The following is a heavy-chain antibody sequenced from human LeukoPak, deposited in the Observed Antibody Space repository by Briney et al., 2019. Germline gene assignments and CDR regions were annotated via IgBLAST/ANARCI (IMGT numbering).Heavy chain of an antibody. V-gene: IGHV1-8*03. Sequence: ASVKVSCKASGYTFTSYDINWVRQATGQGLEWMGWMNPNSGNTGYAQKFQGRVTITRNTSISTAYMELSSLRSEDTAVYYCAKTHTDREYYFDYWGQGTLVTVSS. D-gene: IGHD1-14*01. CDR3: AKTHTDREYYFDY. J-gene: IGHJ4*02. CDR1: GYTFTSYD. CDR2: MNPNSGNT.